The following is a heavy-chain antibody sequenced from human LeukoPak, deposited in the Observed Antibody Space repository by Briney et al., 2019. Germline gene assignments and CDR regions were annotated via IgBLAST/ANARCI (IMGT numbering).Heavy chain of an antibody. CDR2: ISGSGGST. D-gene: IGHD4-17*01. Sequence: AGGSLRLSXAASGFTFSSYAMSWVCQAPGKGLEWVSAISGSGGSTYYADSVKGRFTISRDNSKNTLYLQMNSLRVEDTAVYYCAIDHYGDYLSPLDYWGQGTLVTVSS. J-gene: IGHJ4*02. V-gene: IGHV3-23*01. CDR3: AIDHYGDYLSPLDY. CDR1: GFTFSSYA.